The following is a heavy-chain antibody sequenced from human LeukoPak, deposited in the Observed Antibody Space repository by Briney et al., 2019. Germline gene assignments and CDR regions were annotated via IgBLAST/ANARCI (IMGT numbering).Heavy chain of an antibody. CDR3: ARDWDRYYYDSSGYLDY. J-gene: IGHJ4*02. V-gene: IGHV3-30*19. D-gene: IGHD3-22*01. CDR1: EFIVSINY. CDR2: ISYDGSNK. Sequence: GGSLRLSCAASEFIVSINYMTWVRQAPGKGLEWVAVISYDGSNKYYADSVKGRFTISRDNSKNTLYLQMNSLRAEDTAVYYCARDWDRYYYDSSGYLDYWGQGTLVTVSS.